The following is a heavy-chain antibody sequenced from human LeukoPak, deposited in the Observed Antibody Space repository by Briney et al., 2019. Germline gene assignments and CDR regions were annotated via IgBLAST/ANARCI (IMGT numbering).Heavy chain of an antibody. CDR3: VSWAHWELLSVPDAFDI. V-gene: IGHV4-39*01. J-gene: IGHJ3*02. D-gene: IGHD1-26*01. CDR1: GDSIGSSDFF. CDR2: IFYRGNT. Sequence: SETLSLTCTVSGDSIGSSDFFWGWIRKPPGKGLEWIGSIFYRGNTYYNPSLKSRVAVSVDTSKNQFSLKLSSVTAADTAVYYCVSWAHWELLSVPDAFDIWGQGTMVTVSS.